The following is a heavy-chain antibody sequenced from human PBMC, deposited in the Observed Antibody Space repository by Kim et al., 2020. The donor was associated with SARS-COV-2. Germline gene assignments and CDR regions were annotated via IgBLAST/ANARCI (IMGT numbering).Heavy chain of an antibody. CDR2: IRGDSDYI. D-gene: IGHD3-9*01. V-gene: IGHV3-11*05. J-gene: IGHJ5*01. CDR3: TKEAGRYFDWF. Sequence: GGSLRLSCAASGFTFSDYYMNWVRQAPGKGLEWVAYIRGDSDYIDYADSVIDRVRISRDNAKNSLYLQINNVRAEDTAVYYCTKEAGRYFDWF. CDR1: GFTFSDYY.